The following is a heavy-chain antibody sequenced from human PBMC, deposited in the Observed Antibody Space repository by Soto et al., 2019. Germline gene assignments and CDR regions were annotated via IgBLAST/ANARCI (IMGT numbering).Heavy chain of an antibody. CDR3: ARATPWSPTDYGSGSYYSEFDY. D-gene: IGHD3-10*01. V-gene: IGHV4-30-4*01. Sequence: SETLSLTCTVSGGSISSGDYYWSWIRQPPGKGLEWIGYIYYSGSTYYNPSLKSRVTISVDTSKNQFSLKLSSVTAADTAVYYCARATPWSPTDYGSGSYYSEFDYCHQGTLVRVS. CDR1: GGSISSGDYY. CDR2: IYYSGST. J-gene: IGHJ4*02.